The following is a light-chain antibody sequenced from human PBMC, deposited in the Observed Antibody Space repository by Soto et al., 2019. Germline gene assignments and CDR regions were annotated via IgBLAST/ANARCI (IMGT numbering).Light chain of an antibody. CDR3: QQSYSTPRYA. CDR2: AAS. CDR1: QSISSY. V-gene: IGKV1-39*01. Sequence: DIQMTQSPSSLSASVGDRVTITCRASQSISSYLNWYQQKPGKAPKLLIYAASSLQSGDPSRFSGSGSGTDFTLTISSLQPEDFATYYCQQSYSTPRYAFGGGTKLEIK. J-gene: IGKJ2*01.